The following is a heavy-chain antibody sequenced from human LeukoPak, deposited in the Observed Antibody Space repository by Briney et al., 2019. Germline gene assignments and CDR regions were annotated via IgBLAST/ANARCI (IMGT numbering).Heavy chain of an antibody. J-gene: IGHJ5*02. CDR3: ARGPSRPWFDP. V-gene: IGHV1-3*01. CDR2: INVGNGNT. CDR1: GYTFTSYV. Sequence: ASVKVSCKASGYTFTSYVMHWVRQAPGQRLEWMGWINVGNGNTKYSQKFQGRVTITRDTSASTAYMALSSLRSEDTAVYYCARGPSRPWFDPWGQGTLVTVSS.